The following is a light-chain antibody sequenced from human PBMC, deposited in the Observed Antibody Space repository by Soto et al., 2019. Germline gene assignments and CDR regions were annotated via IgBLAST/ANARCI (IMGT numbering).Light chain of an antibody. V-gene: IGKV3-20*01. CDR2: GAS. J-gene: IGKJ2*01. CDR3: QQYARSYT. Sequence: IALAQSPGTLSLSPGERATLSWRASQSVTSNYLAWYQQKPGQAPRLLFYGASTRATGIPDRFSGSGSGTVFTLTISRLEPEDFAVYYCQQYARSYTFGQGTKLEIK. CDR1: QSVTSNY.